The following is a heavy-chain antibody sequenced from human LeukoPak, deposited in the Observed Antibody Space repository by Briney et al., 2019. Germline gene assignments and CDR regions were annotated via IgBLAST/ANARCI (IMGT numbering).Heavy chain of an antibody. CDR1: GFTFSSYG. V-gene: IGHV3-30*02. J-gene: IGHJ6*03. CDR3: AKIEYSSSLTGRWDYYYYYYMDV. CDR2: IRYDGSDK. D-gene: IGHD6-6*01. Sequence: GGSLRLSCAASGFTFSSYGMHWVRQAPGKGLEWVAFIRYDGSDKYYADSVKGRFAISRDNSKNTLYLQVNSLRAEDTAVYYCAKIEYSSSLTGRWDYYYYYYMDVWGKGTTVTVSS.